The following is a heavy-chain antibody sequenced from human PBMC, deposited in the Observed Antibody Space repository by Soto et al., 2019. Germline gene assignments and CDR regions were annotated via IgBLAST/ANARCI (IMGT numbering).Heavy chain of an antibody. Sequence: EVQLVESGGDLVQPGGSLRLSCAASGFTFSSYWMSWVRQAPGKGLEWVANIKQDGSEKYYVDSVKGRFTISRDNAKNSLYLQMNSLRAEDTAVYYCARYPAYGSGSYYRYFDFWGQGTLVTVSS. CDR1: GFTFSSYW. V-gene: IGHV3-7*04. D-gene: IGHD3-10*01. J-gene: IGHJ4*02. CDR2: IKQDGSEK. CDR3: ARYPAYGSGSYYRYFDF.